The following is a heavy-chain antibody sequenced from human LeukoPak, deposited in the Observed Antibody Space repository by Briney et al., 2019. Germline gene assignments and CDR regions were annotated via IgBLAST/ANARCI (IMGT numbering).Heavy chain of an antibody. CDR2: INPNSGGT. Sequence: ASVKVSCKASGYTFTGYYMHWVRQAPGQGLAWMGWINPNSGGTNYAQKFQGRVTMTRDTSISTAYMELSRLRSDDTAVYYCAAEGGSYRPFDYWGQGTLVTVSS. D-gene: IGHD3-16*02. V-gene: IGHV1-2*02. J-gene: IGHJ4*02. CDR3: AAEGGSYRPFDY. CDR1: GYTFTGYY.